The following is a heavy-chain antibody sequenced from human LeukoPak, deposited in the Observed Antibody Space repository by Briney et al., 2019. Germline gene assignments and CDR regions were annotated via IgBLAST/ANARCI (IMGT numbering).Heavy chain of an antibody. J-gene: IGHJ3*02. V-gene: IGHV4-31*03. CDR3: ARDMGIVATTTDRGTGAFDI. CDR1: GGPISSGGYY. D-gene: IGHD5-12*01. Sequence: SQTLSLTCTVSGGPISSGGYYWSWIRQHPGTGLEWIGYIYYSGSTYYNPSLKSRVTISVDTSKNQFSLKLSSVTAADTAVYYCARDMGIVATTTDRGTGAFDIWGQGTMVTVSS. CDR2: IYYSGST.